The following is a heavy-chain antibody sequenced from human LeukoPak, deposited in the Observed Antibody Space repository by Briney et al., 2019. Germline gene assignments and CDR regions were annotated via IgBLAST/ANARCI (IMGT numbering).Heavy chain of an antibody. V-gene: IGHV3-23*01. CDR1: GFPFSSYA. CDR2: ISGSGGST. CDR3: AKVTYGSGTYGAFDY. D-gene: IGHD3-10*01. J-gene: IGHJ4*02. Sequence: GGSLRLSCAASGFPFSSYAMSWVRQAPGKGLEWVSAISGSGGSTYYAASVKGRFTISRDNSNTLYLQMNSLRAEDTAVYYCAKVTYGSGTYGAFDYWGQGTLVTVSS.